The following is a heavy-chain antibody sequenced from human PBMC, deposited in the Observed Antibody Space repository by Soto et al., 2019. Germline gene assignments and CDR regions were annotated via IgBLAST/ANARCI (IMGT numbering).Heavy chain of an antibody. J-gene: IGHJ4*02. CDR2: TNSDGSDT. CDR1: GFTFSSYW. CDR3: AKGGVLVPADMSEYYDY. D-gene: IGHD2-2*01. V-gene: IGHV3-74*01. Sequence: GGSLRLSCAASGFTFSSYWMYWVRQPPGKGLVWVSRTNSDGSDTSYADSVKGRFTISSDNAKNTLYLQMNSLRAEDTAVYFCAKGGVLVPADMSEYYDYWGQGTLVTVSS.